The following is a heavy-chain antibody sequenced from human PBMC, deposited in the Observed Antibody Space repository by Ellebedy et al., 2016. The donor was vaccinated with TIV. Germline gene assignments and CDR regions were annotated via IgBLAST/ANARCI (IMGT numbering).Heavy chain of an antibody. J-gene: IGHJ6*02. Sequence: GESLKISCAASGFTFSSYGMHWVRQAPGKGLEWVANIKQDGSEKYYVDSVKGRFTISRDNAKNSLYLQMSSLRAEDTAVFYCVRGMHVWGQGTTVTVS. CDR3: VRGMHV. CDR2: IKQDGSEK. V-gene: IGHV3-7*03. CDR1: GFTFSSYG.